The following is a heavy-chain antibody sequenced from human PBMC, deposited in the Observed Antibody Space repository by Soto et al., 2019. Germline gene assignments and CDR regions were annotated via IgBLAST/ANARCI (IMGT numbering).Heavy chain of an antibody. J-gene: IGHJ4*02. CDR3: ARRTDYYASSGTFDY. V-gene: IGHV4-4*02. Sequence: QVQLQESGPGLVKPSGTLSLTCAVSGGSISSSNWWSWVRQPPGKGLEWIGEIYHSGSTNYNPSLESRVTILVDKSKNKFSLNLSSVTAADTAVYYCARRTDYYASSGTFDYWGQGTLVTVSS. CDR2: IYHSGST. D-gene: IGHD3-22*01. CDR1: GGSISSSNW.